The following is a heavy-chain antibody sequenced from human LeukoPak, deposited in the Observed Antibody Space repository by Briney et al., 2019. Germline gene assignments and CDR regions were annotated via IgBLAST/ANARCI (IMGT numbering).Heavy chain of an antibody. Sequence: GGSLRLSCAASGFTLSRYAMSWVRQAPGKGLEWVSEISGSGGSTYYADSVKGRFTISRDNSKNTLYLQMNSLRAEDTAVYYCAKESPYGSLFDYWGQGTLVTVSS. CDR1: GFTLSRYA. D-gene: IGHD3-10*01. CDR3: AKESPYGSLFDY. J-gene: IGHJ4*02. CDR2: ISGSGGST. V-gene: IGHV3-23*01.